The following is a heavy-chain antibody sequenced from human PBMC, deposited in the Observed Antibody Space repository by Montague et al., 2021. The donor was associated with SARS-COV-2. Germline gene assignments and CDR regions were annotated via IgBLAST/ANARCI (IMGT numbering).Heavy chain of an antibody. CDR1: GGSISSYY. D-gene: IGHD2-2*01. V-gene: IGHV4-59*08. CDR2: IYYSGST. CDR3: ARQRCSSTSCYVHDPYFDY. Sequence: SETLSLTCTVSGGSISSYYWSWIRQPPGKGLEWIGYIYYSGSTNYNPSLKSRVTISVDTSKNQFSLKLSSVTAADTAVYYCARQRCSSTSCYVHDPYFDYWGQGTLVTVSS. J-gene: IGHJ4*02.